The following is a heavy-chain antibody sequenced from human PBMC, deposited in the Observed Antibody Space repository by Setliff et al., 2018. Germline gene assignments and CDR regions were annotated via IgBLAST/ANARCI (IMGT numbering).Heavy chain of an antibody. CDR2: MYNSGNT. CDR1: GGSISHHY. D-gene: IGHD3-10*01. V-gene: IGHV4-59*11. CDR3: ARALLWFGEGMDV. Sequence: SETLSLTCTVSGGSISHHYWSWIRQPPGKGLEWVGYMYNSGNTNYNPSLRRRIAISVDKSKNQFSLKLSSVTAADTAVYYCARALLWFGEGMDVWGKGTTVSVSS. J-gene: IGHJ6*03.